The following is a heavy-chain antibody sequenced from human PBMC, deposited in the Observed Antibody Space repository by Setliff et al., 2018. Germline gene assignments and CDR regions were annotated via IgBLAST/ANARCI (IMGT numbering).Heavy chain of an antibody. V-gene: IGHV3-23*01. CDR1: GFTFRDYS. D-gene: IGHD3-22*01. Sequence: GGSLRLSCATSGFTFRDYSMVWVRQVPGKGLEWVAGVIQVGSGVYADSVKGRFTISRDNSKHTVYLQMDSLRAEDTAVYYCAKEVPYDNGFIYLDYWGLGTLVTVSS. CDR3: AKEVPYDNGFIYLDY. J-gene: IGHJ4*02. CDR2: VIQVGSG.